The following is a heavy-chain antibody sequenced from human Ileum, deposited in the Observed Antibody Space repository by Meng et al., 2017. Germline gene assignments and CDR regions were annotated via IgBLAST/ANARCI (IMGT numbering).Heavy chain of an antibody. D-gene: IGHD6-19*01. Sequence: HLRTSIPALRTPSPTRSITCGISGDSVSTNSGGWNWISQSPSRGLEWLGRTYYRSKWFTDYAVSVKSRITINPDTSTNQFSLQLNSVTPEDTAVYYCARSGSGWSLDYWGQGTLVTVSS. CDR2: TYYRSKWFT. CDR3: ARSGSGWSLDY. V-gene: IGHV6-1*01. J-gene: IGHJ4*02. CDR1: GDSVSTNSGG.